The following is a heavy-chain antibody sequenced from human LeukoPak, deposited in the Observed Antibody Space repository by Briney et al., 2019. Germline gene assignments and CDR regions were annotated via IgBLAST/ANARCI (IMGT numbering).Heavy chain of an antibody. V-gene: IGHV3-30*02. CDR3: AKDLGLQVGASAFDY. CDR1: GCSFRSSA. J-gene: IGHJ4*02. CDR2: MRSDGSDE. Sequence: PGGSLRLSCAASGCSFRSSAMHWVRQAPGKGLEWMAFMRSDGSDEHYADSVKGRFTISSDNSHNTPYLQMNSLHSEDTAVYYCAKDLGLQVGASAFDYWGQGTLVTVSS. D-gene: IGHD1-26*01.